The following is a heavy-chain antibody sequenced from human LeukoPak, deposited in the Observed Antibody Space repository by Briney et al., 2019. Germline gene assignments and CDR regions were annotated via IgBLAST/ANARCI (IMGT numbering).Heavy chain of an antibody. Sequence: GGSLRLSCAASGFSFDDYGMSWVRQAPGKGLEWVSSITASSTAIYSADSVKGRFTISRDNAKNFLYLQMNSLRAEDTAVYYCARTYYDILTGYNPYFDYWGQGILVTVSS. V-gene: IGHV3-21*01. D-gene: IGHD3-9*01. J-gene: IGHJ4*02. CDR1: GFSFDDYG. CDR3: ARTYYDILTGYNPYFDY. CDR2: ITASSTAI.